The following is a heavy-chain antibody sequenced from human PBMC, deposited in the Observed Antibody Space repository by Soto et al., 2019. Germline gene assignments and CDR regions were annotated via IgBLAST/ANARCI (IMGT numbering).Heavy chain of an antibody. V-gene: IGHV1-3*01. CDR2: INAGNGNT. CDR3: ASDXXIXXGYXNFDY. J-gene: IGHJ4*02. D-gene: IGHD3-9*01. CDR1: GYTFTSYA. Sequence: ASVKVSCKASGYTFTSYAMHWVRQAPGQRLEWMGWINAGNGNTKYSQKLKSRVTITRDTSASTAYMELSSLRSEDTAVFYCASDXXIXXGYXNFDYWGQGXXVTXSS.